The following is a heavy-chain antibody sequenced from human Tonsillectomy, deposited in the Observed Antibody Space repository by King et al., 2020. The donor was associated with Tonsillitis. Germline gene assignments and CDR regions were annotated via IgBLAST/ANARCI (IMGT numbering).Heavy chain of an antibody. CDR2: IHYSGST. CDR1: GDSIISYY. D-gene: IGHD3-10*01. V-gene: IGHV4-59*08. CDR3: ARHSGGELDVFDI. J-gene: IGHJ3*02. Sequence: QLQESGPGLVKSSETLSLTCTISGDSIISYYWSWIRQPPGKGLEWIAYIHYSGSTNYNPSLKSRVTISVDTSKHRFSLKLSSVTAADTAVYYCARHSGGELDVFDIWGQGTVVTVSS.